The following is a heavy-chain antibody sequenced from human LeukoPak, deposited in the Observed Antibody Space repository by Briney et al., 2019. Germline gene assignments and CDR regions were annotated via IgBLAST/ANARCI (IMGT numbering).Heavy chain of an antibody. J-gene: IGHJ6*02. CDR1: GFSFRDYY. D-gene: IGHD3-22*01. CDR2: ISNRGTTI. V-gene: IGHV3-11*01. CDR3: ARYDHYDDSPDLVGPCLDYLYAMDV. Sequence: PGGSLRLSCAASGFSFRDYYMSWIRKAPGRGLEWVSYISNRGTTIYYADSVKGRFTISRDNAKNSLFLQMNSLRADDTAVYYCARYDHYDDSPDLVGPCLDYLYAMDVWGQGTPVTVSS.